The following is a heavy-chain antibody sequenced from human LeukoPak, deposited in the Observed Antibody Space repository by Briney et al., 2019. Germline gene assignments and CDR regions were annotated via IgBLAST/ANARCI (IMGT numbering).Heavy chain of an antibody. Sequence: ASVKVSCKVSGYTLTELSMHWVRQAPGKGLEWMGGFDPEDGETIYAQKFQGRVTMTEDTPTDTAYMELSSLRSEDTAVYYCATAGPLVRGVTTTPFDYWGQGTLVTVSS. D-gene: IGHD3-10*01. CDR2: FDPEDGET. CDR3: ATAGPLVRGVTTTPFDY. CDR1: GYTLTELS. V-gene: IGHV1-24*01. J-gene: IGHJ4*02.